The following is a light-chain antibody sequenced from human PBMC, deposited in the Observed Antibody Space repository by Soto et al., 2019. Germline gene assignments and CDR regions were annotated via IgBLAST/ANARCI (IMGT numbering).Light chain of an antibody. Sequence: QSVLTQPASVSGSPGQSTTISCTGTSSDIGIYNYVSWYQQPPGKAPKLIIYEVSNRPSGLSNRFSGSKSGNTASLTISGLQAEDEADYYCSSYTSTSTRVIFGGGTKVTVL. CDR2: EVS. CDR3: SSYTSTSTRVI. CDR1: SSDIGIYNY. V-gene: IGLV2-14*01. J-gene: IGLJ2*01.